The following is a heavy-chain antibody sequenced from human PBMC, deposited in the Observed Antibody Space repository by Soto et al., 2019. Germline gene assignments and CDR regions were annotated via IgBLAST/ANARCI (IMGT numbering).Heavy chain of an antibody. D-gene: IGHD6-19*01. V-gene: IGHV1-2*04. J-gene: IGHJ4*02. CDR1: GYIFTGYY. Sequence: ASVKVTCKASGYIFTGYYMHWVRQAPGQGLEWMGWINPNSGDTNYTQKFQGWVTMTRDTSISTAYMELSRLRSDDTAVYYCATSRISIAVAGETEYYFDYWGQGTPVTVSS. CDR3: ATSRISIAVAGETEYYFDY. CDR2: INPNSGDT.